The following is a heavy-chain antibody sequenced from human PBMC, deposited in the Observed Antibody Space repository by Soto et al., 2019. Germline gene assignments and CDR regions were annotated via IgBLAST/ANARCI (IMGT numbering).Heavy chain of an antibody. J-gene: IGHJ6*02. Sequence: SETLSLTCTVSGGSISSYYWSWIRQPPGKGLEWIGYIYYSGSTNYSPSLKSRVTISVDTSKNQFSLKLSSVTAADTAVYYCARVRITIFGVVPIPSFMDVWGQGTTVTVSS. D-gene: IGHD3-3*01. CDR1: GGSISSYY. CDR3: ARVRITIFGVVPIPSFMDV. CDR2: IYYSGST. V-gene: IGHV4-59*01.